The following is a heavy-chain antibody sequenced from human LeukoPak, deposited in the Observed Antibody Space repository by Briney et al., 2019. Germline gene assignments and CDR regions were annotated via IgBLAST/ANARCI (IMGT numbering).Heavy chain of an antibody. V-gene: IGHV1-18*01. CDR3: ARDGGVGHYDFWSGYSEHFDY. Sequence: ASVKVTCKASGYTFTSYGISWVRQAPGQGLEWMGWISAYNGNTNYAQKLQGRVTMTTDTSTSTAYMELRSLRSDDTAVYYCARDGGVGHYDFWSGYSEHFDYWGQGTLVTVSS. D-gene: IGHD3-3*01. J-gene: IGHJ4*02. CDR2: ISAYNGNT. CDR1: GYTFTSYG.